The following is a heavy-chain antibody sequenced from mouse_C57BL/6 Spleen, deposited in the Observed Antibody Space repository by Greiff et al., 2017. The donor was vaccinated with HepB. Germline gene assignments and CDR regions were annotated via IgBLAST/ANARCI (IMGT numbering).Heavy chain of an antibody. V-gene: IGHV1-47*01. D-gene: IGHD2-5*01. CDR3: TRRDSNYGFFAY. CDR1: GYTFTTYP. CDR2: FHPYNDDT. J-gene: IGHJ3*01. Sequence: QVQLQQSGAELVKPGASVKMSCKASGYTFTTYPIEWMKQNHGKSLEWIGNFHPYNDDTEYNEKFKGKVTVTVEKSSSTVYLGLNRLTSDASAVYCCTRRDSNYGFFAYWGQVTLVTVSA.